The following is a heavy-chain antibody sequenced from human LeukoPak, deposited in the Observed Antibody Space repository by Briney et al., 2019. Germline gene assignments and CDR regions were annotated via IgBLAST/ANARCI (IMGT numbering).Heavy chain of an antibody. CDR2: VSGDGAGT. D-gene: IGHD6-6*01. J-gene: IGHJ4*02. Sequence: PGGSLRLACAASGFTFSNFAMAWVRQAPGRGLEWVSIVSGDGAGTHYADSVKGRFTISRDNSKNTVYLQMNSLRAEDAAVYYCAVVLYSTSSRAHDYWGQGTLVTVSS. V-gene: IGHV3-23*01. CDR3: AVVLYSTSSRAHDY. CDR1: GFTFSNFA.